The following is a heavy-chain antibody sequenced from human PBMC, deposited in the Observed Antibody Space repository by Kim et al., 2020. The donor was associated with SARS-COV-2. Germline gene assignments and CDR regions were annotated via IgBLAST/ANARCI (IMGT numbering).Heavy chain of an antibody. CDR3: ARDLIYYGSGSYYRTLTN. D-gene: IGHD3-10*01. Sequence: ASVKVSCKASGYTFTGYYMHWVRQAPGQGLEWMGWINPNSGGTNYAQKFQGRVTMTRDTSISTAYMELSRLRSDDTAVYYCARDLIYYGSGSYYRTLTNWGQGTLVTVSS. CDR1: GYTFTGYY. V-gene: IGHV1-2*02. J-gene: IGHJ4*02. CDR2: INPNSGGT.